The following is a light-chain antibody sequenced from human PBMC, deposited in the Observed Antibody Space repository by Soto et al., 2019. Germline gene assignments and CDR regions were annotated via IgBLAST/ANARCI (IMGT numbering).Light chain of an antibody. CDR1: ENINNW. CDR3: QQYTPYSLYT. V-gene: IGKV1-5*03. J-gene: IGKJ2*01. Sequence: DIQMTQSPSALSASVGDRVSVTCRASENINNWLAWYQQKPGKAPKLLIYQASSLENGVPSRFSGSGSGTDFTLTINSLQPDDFATYYCQQYTPYSLYTVGQGTKLEV. CDR2: QAS.